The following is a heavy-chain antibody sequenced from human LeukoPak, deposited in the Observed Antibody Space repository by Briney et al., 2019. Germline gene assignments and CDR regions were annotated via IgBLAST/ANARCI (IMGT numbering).Heavy chain of an antibody. CDR2: IRYDGSNK. J-gene: IGHJ4*02. CDR1: GFTFSRYG. CDR3: VPLKGDIAVVVY. Sequence: GGSLRLSCAASGFTFSRYGMHWVRQAPGKGLEWVAFIRYDGSNKHYADSVKGRFTISRDNSKNTLYLQMNSLRVEDTAVYYCVPLKGDIAVVVYWGQGTLVTVSS. D-gene: IGHD2-15*01. V-gene: IGHV3-30*02.